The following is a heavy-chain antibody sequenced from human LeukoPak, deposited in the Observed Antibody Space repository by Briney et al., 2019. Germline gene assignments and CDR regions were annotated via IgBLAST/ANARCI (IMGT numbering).Heavy chain of an antibody. V-gene: IGHV1-2*02. J-gene: IGHJ5*02. D-gene: IGHD2-2*01. CDR1: GYTFTSYA. CDR3: ASLIVVPAENWFDP. Sequence: ASVKVSCKASGYTFTSYAMNWVRQAPGQGLEWMGWINPNSGGTNYAQKFQGRVTMTRDTSISTAYMELSRLRSDDTAVYYCASLIVVPAENWFDPWGQGTLVTVSS. CDR2: INPNSGGT.